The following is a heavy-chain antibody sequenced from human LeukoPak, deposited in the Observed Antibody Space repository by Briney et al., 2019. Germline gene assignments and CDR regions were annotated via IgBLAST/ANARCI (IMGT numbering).Heavy chain of an antibody. D-gene: IGHD3-22*01. J-gene: IGHJ4*02. CDR3: ARVYYDSSGYLVG. V-gene: IGHV3-11*04. CDR2: ISSSGSTI. Sequence: GGSLRLSCAASGFTFSDYYMSWIRQAPGKGLEWVSYISSSGSTIHYADSVKGRFTISRDNAKNSLYLQMNSLRAEDTAVYYCARVYYDSSGYLVGWGQGTLVTVSS. CDR1: GFTFSDYY.